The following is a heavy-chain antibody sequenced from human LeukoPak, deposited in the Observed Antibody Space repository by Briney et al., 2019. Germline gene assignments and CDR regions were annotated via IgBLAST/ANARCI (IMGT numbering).Heavy chain of an antibody. Sequence: PGGSLRLSCAASGFTFSSYWMSWVRQAPGKGLEWVANIKQDGSEKYYVDSVKGRFTISRDNAKNSLYLQMNSLRAEDTAVYYCARDPVHGPRWLGSRDWFDPWGQGTLVTVSS. CDR2: IKQDGSEK. CDR1: GFTFSSYW. D-gene: IGHD6-19*01. V-gene: IGHV3-7*01. CDR3: ARDPVHGPRWLGSRDWFDP. J-gene: IGHJ5*02.